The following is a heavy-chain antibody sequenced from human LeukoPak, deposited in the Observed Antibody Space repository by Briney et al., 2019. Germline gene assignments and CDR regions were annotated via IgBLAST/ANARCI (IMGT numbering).Heavy chain of an antibody. V-gene: IGHV4-39*07. D-gene: IGHD5-18*01. J-gene: IGHJ4*02. CDR2: IYYSEST. CDR3: ARDQVGYGYGGSQFDY. CDR1: GGSISSSSYY. Sequence: SETLSLTCTVSGGSISSSSYYWGWIRPPPGKGLEWNGSIYYSESTYYNPSLKSRVTISVDTSKNQFSLKLSSVTAADTAVYYCARDQVGYGYGGSQFDYWGQGTLVTVSS.